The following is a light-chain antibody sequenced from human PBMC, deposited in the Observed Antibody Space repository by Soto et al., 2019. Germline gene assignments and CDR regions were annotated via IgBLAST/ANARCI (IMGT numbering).Light chain of an antibody. CDR2: KAS. V-gene: IGKV1-5*03. CDR3: QQSFT. J-gene: IGKJ3*01. CDR1: QRISSW. Sequence: DIQMTQSPSTLSASVGDRVTITCRASQRISSWLAWYQQKPGKAPKLLIYKASSFESGVPSRFSGSGSGTAFTLTISSLLPDDFATYSCQQSFTCGPGTKVDI.